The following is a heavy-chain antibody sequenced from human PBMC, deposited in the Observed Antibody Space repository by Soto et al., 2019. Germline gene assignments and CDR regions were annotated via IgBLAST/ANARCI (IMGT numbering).Heavy chain of an antibody. CDR1: GYRFTSYL. Sequence: PGESLKISFKGSGYRFTSYLISWVRQMPVKGLEWMGIIYPGDSDARYSPSFQGQVTISVDKSISTAYLQWSSLKASDTAIYYCARQLGHDYINKWFDPCGQGTLVTVSS. J-gene: IGHJ5*02. D-gene: IGHD4-4*01. CDR3: ARQLGHDYINKWFDP. CDR2: IYPGDSDA. V-gene: IGHV5-51*01.